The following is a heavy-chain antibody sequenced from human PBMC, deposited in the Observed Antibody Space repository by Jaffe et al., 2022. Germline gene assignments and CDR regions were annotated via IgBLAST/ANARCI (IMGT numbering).Heavy chain of an antibody. CDR2: ISSSSSYI. Sequence: EVQLVESGGGLVKPGGSLRLSCAASGFTFSSYSMNWVRQAPGKGLEWVSSISSSSSYIYYADSVKGRFTISRDNAKNSLYLQMNSLRAEDTAVYYCARDFRIAARPGGFDYWGQGTLVTVSS. CDR1: GFTFSSYS. J-gene: IGHJ4*02. CDR3: ARDFRIAARPGGFDY. V-gene: IGHV3-21*01. D-gene: IGHD6-6*01.